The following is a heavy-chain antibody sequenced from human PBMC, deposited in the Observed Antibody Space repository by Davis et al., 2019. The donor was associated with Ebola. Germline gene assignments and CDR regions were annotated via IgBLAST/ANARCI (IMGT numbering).Heavy chain of an antibody. CDR2: INSDGSST. CDR1: GFTFSSYW. CDR3: ARGLRLYHIWDLYYFDY. D-gene: IGHD1-26*01. V-gene: IGHV3-74*01. Sequence: PGGSLRLSCAASGFTFSSYWMHWVRQAPGKGLVWVSRINSDGSSTSYADSVKGRFTISRDNAKNTLYLQMNSLRAEDTAVYYCARGLRLYHIWDLYYFDYWGQGTLVTVSS. J-gene: IGHJ4*02.